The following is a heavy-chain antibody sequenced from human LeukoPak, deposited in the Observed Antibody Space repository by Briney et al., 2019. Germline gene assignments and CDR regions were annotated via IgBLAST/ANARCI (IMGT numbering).Heavy chain of an antibody. Sequence: GGSLRLSCAASGFTFVTYWMHWVRQAPGKGVVWFSRINSDGSSTSYADSVKGRFTISRDNAKNTLYLQMNSLRAEDTAVYYCARSMVRGDIWGQGTMVTVSS. CDR3: ARSMVRGDI. V-gene: IGHV3-74*01. CDR1: GFTFVTYW. CDR2: INSDGSST. D-gene: IGHD3-10*01. J-gene: IGHJ3*02.